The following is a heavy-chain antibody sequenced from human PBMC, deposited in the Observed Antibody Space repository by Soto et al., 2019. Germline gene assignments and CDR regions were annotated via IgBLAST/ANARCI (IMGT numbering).Heavy chain of an antibody. V-gene: IGHV3-30*18. J-gene: IGHJ6*02. Sequence: GGSLRLSCAASGFTFSSYGMHWVRQAPGKGLEWVAVISYDGSNKYYADSVKGRFTISRDNSKNTLYLQMNSLRAEDTAVYYCAKDLPSRDGYNFNYLGDYYYYGMDVWGQGTTVTVSS. CDR2: ISYDGSNK. CDR3: AKDLPSRDGYNFNYLGDYYYYGMDV. CDR1: GFTFSSYG. D-gene: IGHD5-12*01.